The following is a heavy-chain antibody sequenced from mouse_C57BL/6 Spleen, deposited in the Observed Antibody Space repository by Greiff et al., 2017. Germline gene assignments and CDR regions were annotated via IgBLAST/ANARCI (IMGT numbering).Heavy chain of an antibody. CDR3: AVYDSYYWYFDV. CDR1: GYTFTSYW. Sequence: QVQLQQPGADLVKPGASVKVSCKASGYTFTSYWMHWVKQRPGQGLEWIGRIHPSDSGTNYKQKFKGKATLTVDKSSSTAYMQLSSLTSEDSAVYYCAVYDSYYWYFDVWGTGTTVTVSS. CDR2: IHPSDSGT. V-gene: IGHV1-74*01. J-gene: IGHJ1*03. D-gene: IGHD2-3*01.